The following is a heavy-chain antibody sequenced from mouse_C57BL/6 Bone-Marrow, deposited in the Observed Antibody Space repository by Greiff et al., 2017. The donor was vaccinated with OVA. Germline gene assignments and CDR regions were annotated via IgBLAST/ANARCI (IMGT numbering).Heavy chain of an antibody. CDR2: IRNKANGYTT. J-gene: IGHJ1*03. CDR1: GFTFTDYY. D-gene: IGHD1-1*01. CDR3: ARVTTVVAHWYFDV. Sequence: DVHLVESGGGLVQPGGSLSLSCAASGFTFTDYYMSWVRQPPGKALEWLGFIRNKANGYTTEYSASVKGRFTISRDNSQSILYLQMNALRAEDSATYYGARVTTVVAHWYFDVWGTGTTVTVSS. V-gene: IGHV7-3*01.